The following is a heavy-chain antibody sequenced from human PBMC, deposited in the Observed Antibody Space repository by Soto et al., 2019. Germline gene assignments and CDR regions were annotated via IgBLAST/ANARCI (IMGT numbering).Heavy chain of an antibody. CDR2: IKQDGSAK. V-gene: IGHV3-7*05. Sequence: GGSLRLSCEASGFTFSSDWMSWVRQAPGKGLEWVANIKQDGSAKYYVDSVKGRFTISRDNAKNSLYLQMNSLRVEDTAVYYCARGANWGQGTLVTVSS. CDR1: GFTFSSDW. CDR3: ARGAN. J-gene: IGHJ4*02.